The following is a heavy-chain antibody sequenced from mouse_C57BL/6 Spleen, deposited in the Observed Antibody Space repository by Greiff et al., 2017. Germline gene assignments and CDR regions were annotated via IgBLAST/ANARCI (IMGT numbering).Heavy chain of an antibody. Sequence: QVQLQQPGAELVRPGSSVKLSCKASGYTFTSYWMDWVKQRPGQGLEWIGNIYPSDSETHYNQKFKDKATLTVDKSSSTAYMQLSSLTSEDSAVYYCARDVDFDYWGQGTTLTVSS. V-gene: IGHV1-61*01. J-gene: IGHJ2*01. CDR1: GYTFTSYW. CDR2: IYPSDSET. CDR3: ARDVDFDY.